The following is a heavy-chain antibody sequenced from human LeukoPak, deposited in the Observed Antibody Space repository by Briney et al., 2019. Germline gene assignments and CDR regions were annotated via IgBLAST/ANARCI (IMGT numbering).Heavy chain of an antibody. CDR1: GFTFSSYG. V-gene: IGHV3-21*01. CDR2: INNIASHI. CDR3: TRDATQYLRYGYFDS. J-gene: IGHJ4*02. D-gene: IGHD2/OR15-2a*01. Sequence: GGSLRLSCAASGFTFSSYGMHWVRQAPGKGLEWVSSINNIASHIYYVDSVRGRFTISRDNAKNSVSLQMNNLRAEDTAVYYCTRDATQYLRYGYFDSWGQGILVTVSS.